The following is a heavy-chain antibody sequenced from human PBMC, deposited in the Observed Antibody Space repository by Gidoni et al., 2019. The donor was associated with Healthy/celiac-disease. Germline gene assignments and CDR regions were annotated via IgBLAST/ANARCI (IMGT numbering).Heavy chain of an antibody. V-gene: IGHV3-11*06. CDR3: ARALRRGYSYGSNYYFDF. CDR1: GFPFSDYD. Sequence: QVQLVEAGGGLVKPGGSLRLSCAASGFPFSDYDLSWMRQAPGKGPGWVSYISSSSSYTNYADAVKGRFTISRDNAKNSLYLQMNSLRAEDTAVYYWARALRRGYSYGSNYYFDFWGQGTLVTVSS. J-gene: IGHJ4*02. CDR2: ISSSSSYT. D-gene: IGHD5-18*01.